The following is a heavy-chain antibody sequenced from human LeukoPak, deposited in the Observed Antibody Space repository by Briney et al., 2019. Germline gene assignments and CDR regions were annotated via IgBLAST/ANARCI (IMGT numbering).Heavy chain of an antibody. CDR2: IWYDGSNK. J-gene: IGHJ4*02. V-gene: IGHV3-33*01. CDR1: GFTFSSYG. CDR3: ARGAYYDSSGYIDF. D-gene: IGHD3-22*01. Sequence: GRSLRLSCAASGFTFSSYGMHWVRQAPGKGLEWVAVIWYDGSNKFYADSVKGRFTISRDNSKSTLLLQMGSLRAEDMAVYYCARGAYYDSSGYIDFWGQGTLVTVSS.